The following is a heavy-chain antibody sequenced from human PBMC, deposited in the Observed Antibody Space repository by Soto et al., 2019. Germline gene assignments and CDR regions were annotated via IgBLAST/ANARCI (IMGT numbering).Heavy chain of an antibody. CDR2: IIPILGIA. J-gene: IGHJ5*02. D-gene: IGHD6-13*01. Sequence: SVKVSFKASGGTFSSYTISWVRQAPGQGLEWMGRIIPILGIANYAQKFQGRVTITADKSTSTAYMELSSLRSEDTAVYYCARGIAAAGTEGNWFDPWGQGTLVTVSS. V-gene: IGHV1-69*02. CDR1: GGTFSSYT. CDR3: ARGIAAAGTEGNWFDP.